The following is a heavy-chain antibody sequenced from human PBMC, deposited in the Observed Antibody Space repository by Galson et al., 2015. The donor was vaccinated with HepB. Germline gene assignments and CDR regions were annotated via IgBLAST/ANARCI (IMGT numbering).Heavy chain of an antibody. CDR1: GYSFTNYW. CDR2: IYPGDSEI. D-gene: IGHD1-7*01. CDR3: AGLGRELYHYYGMDV. J-gene: IGHJ6*02. V-gene: IGHV5-51*01. Sequence: QSGAEVKKPGESLKISCKASGYSFTNYWIGWVRQTPGYGLECMGIIYPGDSEIRYNPSFQGQVTMSVDKSISTAYLRWGSLKASDSAMYYCAGLGRELYHYYGMDVWGQGTLVTVSS.